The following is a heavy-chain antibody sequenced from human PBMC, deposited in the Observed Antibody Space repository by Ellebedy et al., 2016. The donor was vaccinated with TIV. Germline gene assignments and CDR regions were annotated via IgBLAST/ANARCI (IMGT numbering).Heavy chain of an antibody. J-gene: IGHJ5*02. CDR3: ATRGGFPDWFDP. CDR2: ISGSGGST. V-gene: IGHV3-23*01. Sequence: GGSLRLXXAASGFTFSSYAMSWVRQAPGKGLEWVSAISGSGGSTYYADSVKGRFTISRDNSKNTLYLQMNSLRAEDTAVYYCATRGGFPDWFDPWGQGTLATVSS. CDR1: GFTFSSYA. D-gene: IGHD3-16*01.